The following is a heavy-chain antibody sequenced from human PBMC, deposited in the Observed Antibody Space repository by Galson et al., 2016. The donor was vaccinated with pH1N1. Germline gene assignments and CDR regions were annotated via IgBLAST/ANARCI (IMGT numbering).Heavy chain of an antibody. V-gene: IGHV3-23*01. CDR2: ISGSGIST. D-gene: IGHD6-13*01. J-gene: IGHJ4*02. CDR1: GFTFNNYA. Sequence: SLRLSCAASGFTFNNYAMFWVRQAPGKGLEWVSSISGSGISTYYADSVKGRFTTSRDNSKNTLYLQMNSLRAEDQALYYCAKDRNRIVALQGYFDSWGQGSLVTVSS. CDR3: AKDRNRIVALQGYFDS.